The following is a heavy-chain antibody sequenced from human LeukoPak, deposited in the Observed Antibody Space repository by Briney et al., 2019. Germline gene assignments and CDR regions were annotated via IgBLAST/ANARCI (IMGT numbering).Heavy chain of an antibody. CDR3: AREAENDYVWGSYRYGGYYFDY. V-gene: IGHV1-69*13. Sequence: ASVKVSCKASGGTFSSYAISWVRQAPGQGLEWMGGIIPIFGTANYAQKFQGRVTITADESTSTAYMELSSLRSEDTAVYYCAREAENDYVWGSYRYGGYYFDYWGQGTLVTVSS. D-gene: IGHD3-16*02. CDR1: GGTFSSYA. CDR2: IIPIFGTA. J-gene: IGHJ4*02.